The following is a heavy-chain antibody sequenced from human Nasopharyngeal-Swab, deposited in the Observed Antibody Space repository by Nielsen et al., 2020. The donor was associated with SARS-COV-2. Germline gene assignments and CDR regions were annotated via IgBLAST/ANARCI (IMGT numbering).Heavy chain of an antibody. J-gene: IGHJ4*02. V-gene: IGHV3-53*01. D-gene: IGHD4-17*01. CDR2: TEIGGTT. Sequence: GGSLRLSCAVSGLTVSSTYMSWVRQAPGKGLEWVSVTEIGGTTHYADSVKGRFSISRDSSTNTLYLQMNNVRAEDTAVYYCARDAPAHYGAFYWGRGTLVTVSS. CDR3: ARDAPAHYGAFY. CDR1: GLTVSSTY.